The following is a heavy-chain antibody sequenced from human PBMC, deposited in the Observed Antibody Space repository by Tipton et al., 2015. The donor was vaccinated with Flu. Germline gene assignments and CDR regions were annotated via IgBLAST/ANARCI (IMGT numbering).Heavy chain of an antibody. D-gene: IGHD6-19*01. CDR3: ARGQGNSGWRYFDY. CDR1: GGSLSGYY. Sequence: LRLSCNVSGGSLSGYYWSWIRQPAGKGLEWIGRIYTSGNTNYSPSLKSRVTMSVDTSKNQFSLKLSSMTAADTAVYYCARGQGNSGWRYFDYWGQGTLVTVSS. V-gene: IGHV4-4*07. CDR2: IYTSGNT. J-gene: IGHJ4*02.